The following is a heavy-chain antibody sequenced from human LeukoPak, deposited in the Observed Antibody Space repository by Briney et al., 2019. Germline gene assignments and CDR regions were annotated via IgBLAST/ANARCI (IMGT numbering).Heavy chain of an antibody. CDR3: ARDGGGSYLQYFQH. CDR1: GGSISSGSYY. Sequence: SETLSLTCTVSGGSISSGSYYWSWIRQPAGKGLEWIGRIHTSGNTSYNPSLKSRVTISVDTSKNQFSLKLSSVTAADTAVYYCARDGGGSYLQYFQHWGQGTLVTVSS. V-gene: IGHV4-61*02. CDR2: IHTSGNT. D-gene: IGHD1-26*01. J-gene: IGHJ1*01.